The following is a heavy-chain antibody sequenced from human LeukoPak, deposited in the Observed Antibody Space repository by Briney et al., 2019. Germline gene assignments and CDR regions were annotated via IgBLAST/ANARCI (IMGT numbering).Heavy chain of an antibody. CDR1: GFTFTSYA. J-gene: IGHJ6*02. CDR3: AKERVGYSSSWSYYYYYGMDV. Sequence: RGSLRLSCAASGFTFTSYAMSWVRQAPGKGLEWVSLISWDGDSTYYADSVKGRFTISRDNSKNSLYLQMNSLRTEDTALYYCAKERVGYSSSWSYYYYYGMDVWGQGTTVTVS. D-gene: IGHD6-13*01. CDR2: ISWDGDST. V-gene: IGHV3-43*01.